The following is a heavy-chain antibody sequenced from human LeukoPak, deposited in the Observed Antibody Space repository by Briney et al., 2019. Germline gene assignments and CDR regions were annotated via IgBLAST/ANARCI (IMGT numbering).Heavy chain of an antibody. CDR1: GFTFDDYA. D-gene: IGHD5-24*01. CDR2: ISWNSGSI. V-gene: IGHV3-9*01. Sequence: GGSLRLSCAASGFTFDDYAMHWVRQAPGKGLEWVSGISWNSGSIGYADSVKGRFTISGDNAKNSLYLQMNSLRAEDTALYYCAKVPSDGYNSGFDYWGQGTLVTVSS. J-gene: IGHJ4*02. CDR3: AKVPSDGYNSGFDY.